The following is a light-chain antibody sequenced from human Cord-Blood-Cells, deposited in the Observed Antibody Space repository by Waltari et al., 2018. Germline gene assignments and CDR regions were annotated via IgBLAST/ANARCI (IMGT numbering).Light chain of an antibody. V-gene: IGLV3-25*02. Sequence: SYELTQPPSLSVSPGQTARITCSGDALPKHYAYWYPQKPGQAPGLVIYKDSERPSGIPERFSGSSSGTTVTLTISGVQAEDEADYYCQSADSSGTYPVFGGGTKLTVL. CDR1: ALPKHY. J-gene: IGLJ3*02. CDR2: KDS. CDR3: QSADSSGTYPV.